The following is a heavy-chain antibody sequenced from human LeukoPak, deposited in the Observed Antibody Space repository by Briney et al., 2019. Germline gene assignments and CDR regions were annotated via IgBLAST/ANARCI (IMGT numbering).Heavy chain of an antibody. J-gene: IGHJ6*02. Sequence: QSGGSLRLSCTVSGFSLSDYSMNWVRQAPGKGLEWVSYTSGSSSSKHYADSVKGRFTISRDNAKNSLFLQMNSLRVEDTAVYYCAREDTVLIQYNYHHYAMDVWGQGTMVTVSS. CDR3: AREDTVLIQYNYHHYAMDV. CDR2: TSGSSSSK. V-gene: IGHV3-48*04. D-gene: IGHD5-18*01. CDR1: GFSLSDYS.